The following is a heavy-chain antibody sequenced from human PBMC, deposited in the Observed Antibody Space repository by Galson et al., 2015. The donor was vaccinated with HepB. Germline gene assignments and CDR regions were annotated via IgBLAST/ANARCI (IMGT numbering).Heavy chain of an antibody. V-gene: IGHV1-18*01. J-gene: IGHJ4*02. D-gene: IGHD5-18*01. CDR2: ISGDNANT. Sequence: QSGAEVKKPGASVKVSCKASGYTFSRYGISWVRQAPGQGLEWMGWISGDNANTNYAQKLQGRVTMTTDTSISTAYMELTSLRSDDTAVYYCARGGYSYGKFDYWGQGTLVTVSS. CDR3: ARGGYSYGKFDY. CDR1: GYTFSRYG.